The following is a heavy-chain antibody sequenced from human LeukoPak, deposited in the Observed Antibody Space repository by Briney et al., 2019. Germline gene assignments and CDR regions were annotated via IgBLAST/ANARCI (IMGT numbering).Heavy chain of an antibody. CDR3: ARNSEYYGSGSYCRNWFDP. CDR2: IIPILGIA. V-gene: IGHV1-69*04. D-gene: IGHD3-10*01. CDR1: GGTFSSYA. Sequence: ASVKVSCKASGGTFSSYAISWVRQAPGQGLEWMGRIIPILGIANYAQKFQGRVTITADKSTSTAYMELSSLRSEDTAVYYCARNSEYYGSGSYCRNWFDPWGQGTLVTVSS. J-gene: IGHJ5*02.